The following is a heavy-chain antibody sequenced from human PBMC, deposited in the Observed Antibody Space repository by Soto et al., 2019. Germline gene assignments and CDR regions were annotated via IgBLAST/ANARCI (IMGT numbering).Heavy chain of an antibody. CDR2: LSGSGGST. J-gene: IGHJ3*02. CDR1: GFTFTSYA. CDR3: AKRDGYNPWDAFDI. V-gene: IGHV3-23*01. D-gene: IGHD5-12*01. Sequence: EVQLLESGGGLVQPGGSLRLSCAASGFTFTSYAMTWVRQAPGKGLEWVSALSGSGGSTYYADSVKGRFTISRDNSKHTLYLQMNSLRADDTALYYCAKRDGYNPWDAFDIWGQGTMVTVSS.